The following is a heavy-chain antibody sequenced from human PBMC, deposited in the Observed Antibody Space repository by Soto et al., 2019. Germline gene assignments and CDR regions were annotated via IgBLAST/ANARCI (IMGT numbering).Heavy chain of an antibody. CDR1: GGSIGSSSYY. J-gene: IGHJ6*02. Sequence: PSETLTLTCTVSGGSIGSSSYYWGWIRQPPGKGLEWIGSIYYSGSTYYNPSLKSRVTISVDTSKNQFSLKLSSVTAADTAVYYCARHGAVRTGYYYYGMDVWGQGTTVTVSS. V-gene: IGHV4-39*01. D-gene: IGHD4-17*01. CDR2: IYYSGST. CDR3: ARHGAVRTGYYYYGMDV.